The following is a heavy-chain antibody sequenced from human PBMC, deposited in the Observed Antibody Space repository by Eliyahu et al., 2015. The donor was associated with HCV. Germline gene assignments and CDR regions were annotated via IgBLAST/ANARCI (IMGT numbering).Heavy chain of an antibody. Sequence: EVQLVESGGGLVKPGGSLRLSCAASGFTFSSYSMNWVRQAPGKGLEWVSSISSSSSYIYYADSVKGRFTISRDNAKNSLYLQMNSLRAEDTAVYYCARVGDYDILTGPKEGYYYYGMDVWGQGTTVTVSS. V-gene: IGHV3-21*01. J-gene: IGHJ6*02. CDR3: ARVGDYDILTGPKEGYYYYGMDV. D-gene: IGHD3-9*01. CDR2: ISSSSSYI. CDR1: GFTFSSYS.